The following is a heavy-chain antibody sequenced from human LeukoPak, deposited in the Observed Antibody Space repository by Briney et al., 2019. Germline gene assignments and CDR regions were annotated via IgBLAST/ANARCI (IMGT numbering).Heavy chain of an antibody. CDR2: IKSKTDGGIK. Sequence: PGGSLRLSCAASGLTLSNAWMTWVRQAPGKGLEWVARIKSKTDGGIKDYAAPVKGTFTISRDDSENTVYLQMNSLKIEDTAVYYCATGRSGYFDSWGQGTLVFVS. V-gene: IGHV3-15*01. CDR3: ATGRSGYFDS. J-gene: IGHJ4*02. CDR1: GLTLSNAW.